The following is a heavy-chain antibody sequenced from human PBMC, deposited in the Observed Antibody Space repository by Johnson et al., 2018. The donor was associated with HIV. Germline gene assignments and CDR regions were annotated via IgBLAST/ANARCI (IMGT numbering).Heavy chain of an antibody. J-gene: IGHJ3*02. Sequence: VQLVESGGGLVQPGGSLRLSCAASRFTFSTYAMGWIRQAPGKGLEWVSVIYSGGSTYYADSVKGRFTISRDNSKNTLYLQMNSLRAEDTAVYYCASVPMIVVLDGAFDIWGQGTMVTVSS. CDR1: RFTFSTYA. V-gene: IGHV3-66*01. CDR2: IYSGGST. CDR3: ASVPMIVVLDGAFDI. D-gene: IGHD3-22*01.